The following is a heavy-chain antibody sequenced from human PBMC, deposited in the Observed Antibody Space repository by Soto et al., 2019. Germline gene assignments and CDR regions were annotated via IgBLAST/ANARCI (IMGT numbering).Heavy chain of an antibody. V-gene: IGHV4-30-4*01. D-gene: IGHD5-12*01. CDR3: ARVPPPYSFSYDD. CDR1: GVSIGSGDYY. Sequence: QVQLQESGPGLVKPSQTLSLTCNVSGVSIGSGDYYWSWIRQPPGKGLEWIGYIYISGTTYYNPSLKSRLTISLDTSRNVFSLKLRYVTAADTAVYYCARVPPPYSFSYDDWGQGTLVTVSS. CDR2: IYISGTT. J-gene: IGHJ4*02.